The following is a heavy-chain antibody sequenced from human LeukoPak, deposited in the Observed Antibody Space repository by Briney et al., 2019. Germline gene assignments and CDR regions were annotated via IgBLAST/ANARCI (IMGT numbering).Heavy chain of an antibody. CDR1: GFTFSSYA. Sequence: GGSLRLSCAASGFTFSSYAMSWVRQAPGKGLEWVSAISGSGGSTYYADSVKGRFTISRDNSKNTLYLQMNSLRAEDTAVYYCAKDPQYSGSYYSAFWDYWGQGTLVTVSS. J-gene: IGHJ4*02. CDR3: AKDPQYSGSYYSAFWDY. D-gene: IGHD1-26*01. V-gene: IGHV3-23*01. CDR2: ISGSGGST.